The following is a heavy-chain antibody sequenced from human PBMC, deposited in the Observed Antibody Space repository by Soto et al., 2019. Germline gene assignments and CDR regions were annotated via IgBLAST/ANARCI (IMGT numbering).Heavy chain of an antibody. CDR1: GYTFTSYA. CDR2: INAGNGNT. V-gene: IGHV1-3*01. Sequence: QVQLVQSGAEVKKPGASVKVSCRASGYTFTSYAMHWVRQAPGQRLEWMGWINAGNGNTKYSQKFQGRVTITRDTSASTAYMELSSLRSEDTAVYYCARTVGYYYGMDVWGQGTTVTVSS. J-gene: IGHJ6*02. D-gene: IGHD4-17*01. CDR3: ARTVGYYYGMDV.